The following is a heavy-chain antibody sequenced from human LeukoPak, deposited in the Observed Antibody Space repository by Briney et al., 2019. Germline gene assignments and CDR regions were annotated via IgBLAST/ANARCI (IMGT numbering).Heavy chain of an antibody. J-gene: IGHJ1*01. Sequence: GGSLRLSCAASGFTFSSNEMNWVRQAPGKGLEWVSYISRSGSTIYYADSVKGRFTISRDIAKNSLYLQMNSLRAEDTAVYYCARSVTYQCFQNWGQGTLVTVSS. CDR3: ARSVTYQCFQN. CDR2: ISRSGSTI. D-gene: IGHD2-2*01. CDR1: GFTFSSNE. V-gene: IGHV3-48*03.